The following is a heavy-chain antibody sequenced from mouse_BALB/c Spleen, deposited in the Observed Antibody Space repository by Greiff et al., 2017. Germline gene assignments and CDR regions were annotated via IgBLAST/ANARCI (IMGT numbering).Heavy chain of an antibody. Sequence: VQLKQSGAELVKPGASVKLSCTASGFNIKDTYMHWVKQRPEQGLEWIGRIDPANGNTKYDPKFQGKATITADTSSNTAYLQLSSLTSEDTAVYCCARSYYYGSLYYAMDYWGQGTSVTVSS. J-gene: IGHJ4*01. CDR2: IDPANGNT. CDR1: GFNIKDTY. D-gene: IGHD1-1*01. CDR3: ARSYYYGSLYYAMDY. V-gene: IGHV14-3*02.